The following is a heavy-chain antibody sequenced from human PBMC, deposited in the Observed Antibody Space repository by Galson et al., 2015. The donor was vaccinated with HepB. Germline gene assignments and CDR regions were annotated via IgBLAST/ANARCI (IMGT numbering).Heavy chain of an antibody. CDR2: ISSSSSFT. D-gene: IGHD2-15*01. V-gene: IGHV3-11*06. Sequence: SLRLSCAATGFTFSDHYMSWIRQAPGKGLDWVSYISSSSSFTKYADSVNGRFTISRDNSKNTLYLQMNSLRDEGTAVYYCARGFGGSTWHLDHWGQGTLVTVSS. CDR3: ARGFGGSTWHLDH. CDR1: GFTFSDHY. J-gene: IGHJ4*02.